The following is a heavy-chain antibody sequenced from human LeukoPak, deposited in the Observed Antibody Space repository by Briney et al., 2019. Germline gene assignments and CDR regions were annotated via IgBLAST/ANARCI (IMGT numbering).Heavy chain of an antibody. J-gene: IGHJ4*02. D-gene: IGHD3-22*01. CDR1: GFTFSSYA. CDR3: AKATYYYDSSGYYTLYYFDY. V-gene: IGHV3-23*01. Sequence: PGGSLRLSCAASGFTFSSYAMSWVRQAPGKGLEWVSAISGSGGSIYYADSVKGRFTISRDNSKNTLYLQMNSLRAEDTAVYYCAKATYYYDSSGYYTLYYFDYWGQGTLVTVSS. CDR2: ISGSGGSI.